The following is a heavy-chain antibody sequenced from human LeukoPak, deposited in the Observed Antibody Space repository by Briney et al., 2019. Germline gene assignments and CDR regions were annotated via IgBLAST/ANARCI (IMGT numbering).Heavy chain of an antibody. J-gene: IGHJ4*02. CDR3: ARGATKYSSGWYAIGFWVKPFDY. D-gene: IGHD6-19*01. CDR1: GGSFSGYY. Sequence: PSETLSLTCAVYGGSFSGYYWSWIRQPPGKGLEWIGEINYSGSTNYNPSLKSRVTISVDTSKNQFSLKLSSVTAADTAVYYCARGATKYSSGWYAIGFWVKPFDYWGQGTLVTVSS. V-gene: IGHV4-34*01. CDR2: INYSGST.